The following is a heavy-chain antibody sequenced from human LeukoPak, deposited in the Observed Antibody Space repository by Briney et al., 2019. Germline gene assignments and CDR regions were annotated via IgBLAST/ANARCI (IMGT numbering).Heavy chain of an antibody. CDR1: GFTFSSYA. CDR3: AKDRWDYYDSSGYDY. V-gene: IGHV3-23*01. CDR2: ISGGGGST. J-gene: IGHJ4*02. D-gene: IGHD3-22*01. Sequence: PGGSLRLSCAASGFTFSSYAMSWVRQAPGKGLEWVSAISGGGGSTYYADSVKGRFTISRDNSKNTLYLQMNSLRAEDTAVYYCAKDRWDYYDSSGYDYWGQGTLVTVSS.